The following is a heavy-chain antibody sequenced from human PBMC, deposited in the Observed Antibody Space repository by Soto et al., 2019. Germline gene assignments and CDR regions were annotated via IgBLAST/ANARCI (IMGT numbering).Heavy chain of an antibody. J-gene: IGHJ6*02. CDR1: GGTFSSYA. V-gene: IGHV1-69*01. CDR3: ARMGYSYGLGYYYYYGMDV. D-gene: IGHD5-18*01. Sequence: QVQLVQSGAEVKKPGSSVKVSCKASGGTFSSYAISWVRQAPGQGLEWMGGIIPIFGTANYAQKFQGRVTITAYESTSTAYMELSSLRSEDTAVYYCARMGYSYGLGYYYYYGMDVWGQGTTVTVAS. CDR2: IIPIFGTA.